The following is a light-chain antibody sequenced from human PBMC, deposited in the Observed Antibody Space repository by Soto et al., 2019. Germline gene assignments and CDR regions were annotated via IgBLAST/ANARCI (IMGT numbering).Light chain of an antibody. CDR2: GAS. J-gene: IGKJ2*01. Sequence: EIMMTQSPATLSVSPGERATLSCWASQSVSSNLAWYQQRPGQAPRLLIYGASSRATGIPDRFSGSGSGTDFTLTISRLEPEDFAVYYCQQDGSSPQYTFGQGTKVELK. V-gene: IGKV3-20*01. CDR3: QQDGSSPQYT. CDR1: QSVSSN.